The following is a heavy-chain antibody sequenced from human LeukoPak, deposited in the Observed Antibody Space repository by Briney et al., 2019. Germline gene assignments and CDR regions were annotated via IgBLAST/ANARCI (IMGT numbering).Heavy chain of an antibody. J-gene: IGHJ5*02. CDR1: GFTFSSYG. CDR3: ARGKITMIVES. CDR2: IWYDGSNK. Sequence: GGSLRLSCAASGFTFSSYGMHWVRQAPGKGLERVAVIWYDGSNKYYADSVKGRFTISRDNSKNTLYLQMNSLRAEDTAVYCCARGKITMIVESWGQGTLVTVSS. V-gene: IGHV3-33*01. D-gene: IGHD3-22*01.